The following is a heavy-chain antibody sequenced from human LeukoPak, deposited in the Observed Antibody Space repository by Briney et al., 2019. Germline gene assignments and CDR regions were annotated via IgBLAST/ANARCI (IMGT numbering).Heavy chain of an antibody. D-gene: IGHD5-18*01. Sequence: GGSLRLSCAVSGVSFSSSSRHWVRQPSGKGLEWVGRIRGKANRYATAFATSVTGRFNMSRDDTNNTAYLQMNSLKPEDTTVYYCSTSGDISMVIGYWGQGTLVTVSS. CDR2: IRGKANRYAT. CDR1: GVSFSSSS. CDR3: STSGDISMVIGY. V-gene: IGHV3-73*01. J-gene: IGHJ4*02.